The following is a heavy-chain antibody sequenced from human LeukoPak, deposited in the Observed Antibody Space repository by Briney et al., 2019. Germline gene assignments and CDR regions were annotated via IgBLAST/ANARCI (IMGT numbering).Heavy chain of an antibody. Sequence: GESLKISCKGSGYSFTKYWIAWVRQMPGKGLEWMGIIYPGDSATRYSPSFQGQVTISVDKSISTAYLQWSSLKASDTAMYYCAIHDTSKGLDVWGQGTTVTVS. D-gene: IGHD5-18*01. CDR1: GYSFTKYW. J-gene: IGHJ6*02. V-gene: IGHV5-51*01. CDR3: AIHDTSKGLDV. CDR2: IYPGDSAT.